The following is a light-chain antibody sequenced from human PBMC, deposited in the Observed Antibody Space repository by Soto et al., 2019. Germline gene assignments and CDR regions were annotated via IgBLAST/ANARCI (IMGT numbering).Light chain of an antibody. V-gene: IGKV3-15*01. CDR1: QGIGDT. CDR2: GAS. Sequence: EIVMTQSPATLSVSPGEGATLSCRASQGIGDTLAWYQQKPGQAPRLLIYGASTRATGIPARFSGSGSGTEFTLTISSLQPDDFATYYCQQYNSYLWTFGQGTKVDIK. CDR3: QQYNSYLWT. J-gene: IGKJ1*01.